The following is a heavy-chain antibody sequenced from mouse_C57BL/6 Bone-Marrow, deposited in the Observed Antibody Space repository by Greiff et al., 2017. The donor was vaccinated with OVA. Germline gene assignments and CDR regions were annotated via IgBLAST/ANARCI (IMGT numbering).Heavy chain of an antibody. Sequence: DAGGGLVQPKGSLKLSCAASGFSFNTYAMNWVRQAPGKGLEWVARIRSKSNNYATYYADSVKDRFTISRDDSESMLYLQMNNLKTEDTAMYYCVRSNWPFYAMDYWGQGTSVTVSS. CDR2: IRSKSNNYAT. D-gene: IGHD4-1*01. CDR1: GFSFNTYA. J-gene: IGHJ4*01. V-gene: IGHV10-1*01. CDR3: VRSNWPFYAMDY.